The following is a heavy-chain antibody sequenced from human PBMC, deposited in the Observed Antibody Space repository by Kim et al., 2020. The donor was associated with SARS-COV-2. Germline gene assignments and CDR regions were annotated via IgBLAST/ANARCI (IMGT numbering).Heavy chain of an antibody. D-gene: IGHD2-21*02. CDR3: TTDRGAYCGGDCYEGY. J-gene: IGHJ4*02. V-gene: IGHV3-15*01. CDR2: IKSTGDSGTI. Sequence: GGSLRLSCAASGFNFNKAWMSWVRQAPGKGLEWVGRIKSTGDSGTIDYAAPAKGRFTISRDDSKNTVDLQMNSLKTEDTAVYYCTTDRGAYCGGDCYEGYWGQRTLVTVSS. CDR1: GFNFNKAW.